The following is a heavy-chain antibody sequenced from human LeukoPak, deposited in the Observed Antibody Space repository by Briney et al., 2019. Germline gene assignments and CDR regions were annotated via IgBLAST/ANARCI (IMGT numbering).Heavy chain of an antibody. CDR1: GWSFNDYY. D-gene: IGHD2-2*01. CDR3: ARGQVPAARGYNWFDP. V-gene: IGHV4-34*01. Sequence: PSETLSLTCAVYGWSFNDYYWNWIRQPPGKGLEWIGEINARGDTNYNPSLKSRVTISVATSKKQFSLRLTSMIAADTALYYCARGQVPAARGYNWFDPWGQGTLVTVSS. CDR2: INARGDT. J-gene: IGHJ5*02.